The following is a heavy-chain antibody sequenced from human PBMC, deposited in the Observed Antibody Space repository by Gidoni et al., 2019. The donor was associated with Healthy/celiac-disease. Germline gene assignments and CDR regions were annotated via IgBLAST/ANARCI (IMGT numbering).Heavy chain of an antibody. J-gene: IGHJ6*02. D-gene: IGHD3-16*01. CDR2: IKSKTDGGTT. CDR3: TTSSPGPSWGQYYYYYYGMDV. V-gene: IGHV3-15*01. CDR1: GSTFSNAW. Sequence: EVQLVESGGGLVKPGGSLRLSCAASGSTFSNAWMSWLRQAPGKGLEWVGRIKSKTDGGTTDYAAPVKGRFTISRDDSKNTLYLQMNSLKTEDTAVYYCTTSSPGPSWGQYYYYYYGMDVWGQGTTVTVSS.